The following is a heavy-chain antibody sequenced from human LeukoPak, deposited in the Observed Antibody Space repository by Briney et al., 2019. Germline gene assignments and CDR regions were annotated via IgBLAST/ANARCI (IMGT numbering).Heavy chain of an antibody. CDR2: IYSGGST. CDR3: ARGSGSYSYYFDY. Sequence: PGGSLRLSCAASGFTVSSNYMSWVRQAPGKGLEWVSVIYSGGSTNYADSVKGRFTISRDNSKNTLYLQMNSLRAEDTAVYYCARGSGSYSYYFDYWGQGTLVTVSS. J-gene: IGHJ4*02. D-gene: IGHD1-26*01. CDR1: GFTVSSNY. V-gene: IGHV3-53*01.